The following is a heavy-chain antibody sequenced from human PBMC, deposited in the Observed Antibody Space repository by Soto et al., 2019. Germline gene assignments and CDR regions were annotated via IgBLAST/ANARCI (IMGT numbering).Heavy chain of an antibody. D-gene: IGHD5-12*01. J-gene: IGHJ4*02. CDR2: IIPIFGTA. CDR3: ARGIVAMTISPYDY. Sequence: QVQLVQSAAEVKKPGSSVKVSCKASGGTFSSYAISWVRQAPGQGLEWMGGIIPIFGTANYAQKFQGRVTITADESTGTAYVELSRMRSEDAAVYYCARGIVAMTISPYDYWGQGTLVTVSS. V-gene: IGHV1-69*12. CDR1: GGTFSSYA.